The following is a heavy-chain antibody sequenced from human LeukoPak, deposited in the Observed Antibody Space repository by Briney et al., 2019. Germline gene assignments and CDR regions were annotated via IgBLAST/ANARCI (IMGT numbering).Heavy chain of an antibody. Sequence: ASVKVSCKASGYSFATYGISWVRQAPGQGLEWMGWIRPYDGNTKYSQKFQGRVTLTTETSTTTAYMELRNLRSDDTAVYYCAREGDWGQGTLVTVSS. CDR1: GYSFATYG. J-gene: IGHJ1*01. CDR3: AREGD. V-gene: IGHV1-18*01. CDR2: IRPYDGNT.